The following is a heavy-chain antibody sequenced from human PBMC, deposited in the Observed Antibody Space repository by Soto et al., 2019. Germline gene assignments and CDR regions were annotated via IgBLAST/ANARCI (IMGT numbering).Heavy chain of an antibody. CDR2: ISSSGSTI. D-gene: IGHD2-2*01. CDR3: ARPARECSSPGCAN. CDR1: GFTFSDYY. J-gene: IGHJ4*02. V-gene: IGHV3-11*01. Sequence: GGSLRLSCASSGFTFSDYYMSWIRQAPGKGLEWVSYISSSGSTIYYADSVKGRFTISRDNAKNSLYLQMNSLRAEDTAVYYCARPARECSSPGCANWGQGTLVTGSS.